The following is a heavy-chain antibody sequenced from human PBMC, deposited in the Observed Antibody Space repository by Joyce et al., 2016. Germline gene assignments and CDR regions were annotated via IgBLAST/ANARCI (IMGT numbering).Heavy chain of an antibody. Sequence: APGQGLEWMGWINPNTGDTNYAQKFQDRVIMTRETSTNTAHMDLSRLRSDDTALYYCARGSIWVRDFVVENEAFDIWGQGTKVTVSS. CDR2: INPNTGDT. V-gene: IGHV1-2*02. CDR3: ARGSIWVRDFVVENEAFDI. D-gene: IGHD3-10*01. J-gene: IGHJ3*02.